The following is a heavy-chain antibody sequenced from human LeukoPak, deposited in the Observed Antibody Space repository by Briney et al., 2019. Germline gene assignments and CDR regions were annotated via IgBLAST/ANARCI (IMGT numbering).Heavy chain of an antibody. CDR1: GGSISSYY. CDR2: IYYSGST. D-gene: IGHD6-13*01. Sequence: SETLSLTCTVSGGSISSYYWSWIRQPPGKGLEWIGYIYYSGSTNYNPSLKSRVTISVDTSKNQFSLKLSSVTAADTAVYYCARERAAAGAFDIWGQGTMVTVSS. J-gene: IGHJ3*02. V-gene: IGHV4-59*01. CDR3: ARERAAAGAFDI.